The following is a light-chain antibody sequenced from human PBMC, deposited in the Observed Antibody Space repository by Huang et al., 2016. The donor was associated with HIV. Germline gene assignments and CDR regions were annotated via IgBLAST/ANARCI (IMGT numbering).Light chain of an antibody. J-gene: IGKJ1*01. Sequence: EIVLTQSPGTLSLSPGERATLSCRASQRVSSSYLAWYQQKPGQAPRRLSYGASSRATGIPDRFSGSGSGTDFTLTISRLEPEDFAVYYCQQYGSSPWTFGQGTKVEIK. V-gene: IGKV3-20*01. CDR1: QRVSSSY. CDR3: QQYGSSPWT. CDR2: GAS.